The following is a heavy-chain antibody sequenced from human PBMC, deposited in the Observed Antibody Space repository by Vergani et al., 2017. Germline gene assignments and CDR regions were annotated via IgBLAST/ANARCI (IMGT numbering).Heavy chain of an antibody. Sequence: QLQLQESGPGLVKPSETLSLTCTVSGGSISSSSYYWGWIRQPPGKGLEWIGSIYYSGSTYYNPSLKSRVTISVDKSKNQFSLKLSSVTAADTAVYYCARGDHYYDSSGYYYYYYGMDVWGQGTTVTVSS. CDR3: ARGDHYYDSSGYYYYYYGMDV. CDR2: IYYSGST. J-gene: IGHJ6*02. V-gene: IGHV4-39*07. CDR1: GGSISSSSYY. D-gene: IGHD3-22*01.